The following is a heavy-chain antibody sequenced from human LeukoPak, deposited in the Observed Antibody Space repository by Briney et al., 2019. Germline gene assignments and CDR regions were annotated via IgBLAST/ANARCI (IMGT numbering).Heavy chain of an antibody. V-gene: IGHV5-51*01. CDR1: GYSFISYW. CDR3: ARGEQWPWYGLTGFDY. J-gene: IGHJ4*02. CDR2: IYPGDSDT. Sequence: GESLKISCKGSGYSFISYWIGWVRQMPGKGLEWMGIIYPGDSDTGYSPSFQGQVTISADKSISTAYLQWSSLKASDTAMYYCARGEQWPWYGLTGFDYWGQGTLVTVSS. D-gene: IGHD6-19*01.